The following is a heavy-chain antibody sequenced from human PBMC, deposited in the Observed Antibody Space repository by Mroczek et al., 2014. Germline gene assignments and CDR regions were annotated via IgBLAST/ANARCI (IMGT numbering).Heavy chain of an antibody. Sequence: QVQLQESGAGLLKPSETLSLTCAVYGGSFSGYYWSWIRQPPGKGLEWIGEINHSGSTNYNPSLKSRVTISVDTSKNQFSLKLSSVTAADTAVYYCARSTIFGVPRSGASNYWGQGTLVTVSS. J-gene: IGHJ4*02. V-gene: IGHV4-34*01. CDR2: INHSGST. D-gene: IGHD3-3*01. CDR1: GGSFSGYY. CDR3: ARSTIFGVPRSGASNY.